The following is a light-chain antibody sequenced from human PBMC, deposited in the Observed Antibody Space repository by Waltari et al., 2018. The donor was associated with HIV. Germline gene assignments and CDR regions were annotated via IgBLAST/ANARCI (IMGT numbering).Light chain of an antibody. Sequence: SYVLTQPPSVSVAPGQTARISCEGDNIGSKSVHWYQQKPGQAPVLVVSYDTDRPSGIPERGSGANSGNTATLIISGVEAGDEADYYLHVWDSFSDHRVFGGGTELTV. V-gene: IGLV3-21*02. CDR2: YDT. CDR1: NIGSKS. J-gene: IGLJ2*01. CDR3: HVWDSFSDHRV.